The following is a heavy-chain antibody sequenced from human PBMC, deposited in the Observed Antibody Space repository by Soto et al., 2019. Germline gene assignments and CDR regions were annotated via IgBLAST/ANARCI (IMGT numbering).Heavy chain of an antibody. Sequence: SGGSLRLSCAASGFTFSSYAMHWVRQAPGKGLEWVAVISYDGSNKYYADSVKGRFTISRDNSKNTLYLQMNSLRAEDTAVYYCARGEAVAANSDPGSWGQGTLVTVSS. J-gene: IGHJ5*02. CDR3: ARGEAVAANSDPGS. V-gene: IGHV3-30-3*01. CDR2: ISYDGSNK. CDR1: GFTFSSYA. D-gene: IGHD6-19*01.